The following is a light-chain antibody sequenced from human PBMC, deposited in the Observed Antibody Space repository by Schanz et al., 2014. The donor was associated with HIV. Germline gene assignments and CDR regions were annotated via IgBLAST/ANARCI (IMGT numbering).Light chain of an antibody. CDR3: QSYDDRLSGSRV. CDR1: SSNVGRYT. J-gene: IGLJ3*02. Sequence: SVLTQPPSASGTPGQRVTISCSGGSSNVGRYTVAWYQQVPGTAPKLLISNSHQRPSGVTGRFSGSKSGTSASLAISGLQADDEADYYCQSYDDRLSGSRVFGGGTKLTVL. CDR2: NSH. V-gene: IGLV1-44*01.